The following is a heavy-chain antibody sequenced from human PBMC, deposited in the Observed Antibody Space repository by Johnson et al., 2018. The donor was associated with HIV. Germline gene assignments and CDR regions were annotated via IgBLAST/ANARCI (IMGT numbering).Heavy chain of an antibody. CDR2: IQYDGTKV. CDR3: AKDVGNYWPDAFDI. Sequence: QVQLVESGGGLIQPGGSLRLSCAASGFAFSNYGIHWVRQAPGRGLEWVTFIQYDGTKVYYADSVKGRFTSARDNSKNMLYLQMNNLRVEDTAVYYCAKDVGNYWPDAFDIWGQGAVVTVSS. D-gene: IGHD3-3*01. J-gene: IGHJ3*02. CDR1: GFAFSNYG. V-gene: IGHV3-30*02.